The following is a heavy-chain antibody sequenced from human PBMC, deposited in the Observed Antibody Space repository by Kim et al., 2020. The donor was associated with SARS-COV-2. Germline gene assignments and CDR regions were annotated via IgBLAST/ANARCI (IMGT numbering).Heavy chain of an antibody. CDR1: GFTFSSYE. D-gene: IGHD3-3*01. V-gene: IGHV3-48*03. J-gene: IGHJ5*02. CDR2: ISSSGSTI. CDR3: AREVGNDFWSGENWFDP. Sequence: GGSLRLSCAASGFTFSSYEMNWVRQAPGKGLEWVSYISSSGSTIYYADSVKGRFTISRDNAKNSLYLQMNSLRAEDTAVYYCAREVGNDFWSGENWFDPCGHGTFLTVSS.